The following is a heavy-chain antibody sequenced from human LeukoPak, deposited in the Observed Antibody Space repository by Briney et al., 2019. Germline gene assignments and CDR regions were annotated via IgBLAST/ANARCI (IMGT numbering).Heavy chain of an antibody. CDR3: ARVEDCSSTSCYGENTDY. CDR1: GFTFDDYG. Sequence: PGESLRLSCAASGFTFDDYGMSWVRQAPGKGLEWVSSISTSNSYIYYADSLTGRFTISRDNAKNSLYLQMNSLRAEDTAVYYCARVEDCSSTSCYGENTDYWGQGTLVTVSS. CDR2: ISTSNSYI. V-gene: IGHV3-21*01. J-gene: IGHJ4*02. D-gene: IGHD2-2*01.